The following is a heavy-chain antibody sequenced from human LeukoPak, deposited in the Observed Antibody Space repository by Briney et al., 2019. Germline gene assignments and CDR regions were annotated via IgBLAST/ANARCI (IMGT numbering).Heavy chain of an antibody. V-gene: IGHV3-23*01. Sequence: TGGSLRLSCAASGFAFSNSAMSWVRQAPGKGLDWVSSISGSGGSAYYADSVKGRFTISRDNSKNTLYLRMNSLRADDTAVYYCAKDNYWGQGTLVTVSS. J-gene: IGHJ4*02. CDR1: GFAFSNSA. CDR3: AKDNY. CDR2: ISGSGGSA.